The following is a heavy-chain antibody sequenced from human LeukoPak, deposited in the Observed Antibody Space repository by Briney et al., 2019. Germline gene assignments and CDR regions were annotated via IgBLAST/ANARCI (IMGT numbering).Heavy chain of an antibody. CDR3: ARVDIVATIGGDYFDY. V-gene: IGHV3-48*04. CDR2: ISSSGSSI. CDR1: GFTFSSYA. J-gene: IGHJ4*02. Sequence: GGSLRLSCAASGFTFSSYAMSWVRQAPGKGLEWGSYISSSGSSIYDADSVKGRFTISRDNAKNSLYLQMNGLRAEDTDVYYCARVDIVATIGGDYFDYWGQGTLVTVSS. D-gene: IGHD5-12*01.